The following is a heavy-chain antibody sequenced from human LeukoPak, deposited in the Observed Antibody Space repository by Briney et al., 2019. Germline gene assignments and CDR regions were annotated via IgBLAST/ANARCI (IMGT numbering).Heavy chain of an antibody. CDR1: GFTFSSYV. CDR3: ARPIDSSHYPFDY. CDR2: ISGRGGST. Sequence: GGSLRLSCAASGFTFSSYVMSWVRQAPGKGLEWVSSISGRGGSTFYADPVKGRFTISRDISTNIVYLQMDSLRVDDTAVYYCARPIDSSHYPFDYWGQGTLVTVSS. V-gene: IGHV3-23*01. J-gene: IGHJ4*02. D-gene: IGHD6-13*01.